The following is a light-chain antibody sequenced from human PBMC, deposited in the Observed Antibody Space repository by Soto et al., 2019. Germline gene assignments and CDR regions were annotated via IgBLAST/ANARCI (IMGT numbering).Light chain of an antibody. CDR3: QQYNSYPYT. Sequence: DIQMTQSPSTLSASVGDRVTITCRANQSINSWLAWYQQIPGKAPKLLLYQATSLESGVPSRFSGSGSGTEFALTITTLQPDDFATYYCQQYNSYPYTVGQGTKVDSK. CDR2: QAT. V-gene: IGKV1-5*03. J-gene: IGKJ2*01. CDR1: QSINSW.